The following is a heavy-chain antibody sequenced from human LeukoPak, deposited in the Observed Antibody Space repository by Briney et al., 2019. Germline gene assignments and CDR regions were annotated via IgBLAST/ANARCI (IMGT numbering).Heavy chain of an antibody. V-gene: IGHV1-18*01. CDR1: GYTFTSYG. D-gene: IGHD6-19*01. J-gene: IGHJ3*02. CDR2: ISAYNGNT. Sequence: ASVKVSCKASGYTFTSYGISWVRQAPGQGLEWMGWISAYNGNTNYAQKLQGRVTMTTDTSTSTAYMELRSLRSDDTAVYYCARVKEQWLPRGAFDIWGQGTMVTVSS. CDR3: ARVKEQWLPRGAFDI.